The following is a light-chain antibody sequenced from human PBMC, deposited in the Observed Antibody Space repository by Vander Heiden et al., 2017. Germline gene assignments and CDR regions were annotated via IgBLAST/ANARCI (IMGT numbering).Light chain of an antibody. Sequence: DIQMTQSPSSLSATVGDRVTISCRASQNLRQYLNWYQQKPGKAPSLLIFGATNLKAGVPSRFSGSASEPDCTLTISSLQVEDIGTYYCQQSLSPPWSFGQGTRVEIK. CDR2: GAT. V-gene: IGKV1-39*01. J-gene: IGKJ1*01. CDR1: QNLRQY. CDR3: QQSLSPPWS.